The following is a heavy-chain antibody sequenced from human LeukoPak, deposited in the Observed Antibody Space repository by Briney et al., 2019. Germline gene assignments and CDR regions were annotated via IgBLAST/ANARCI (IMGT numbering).Heavy chain of an antibody. J-gene: IGHJ4*02. D-gene: IGHD6-19*01. V-gene: IGHV5-10-1*01. CDR1: GYSLTSYW. CDR3: ARHPIAVAGPLVH. Sequence: GESPKTLCKGFGYSLTSYWNSRGRQMPGKGLEWMGRIDPSDSYTNYSPSFQGHVTISADKSISTAYLQWNSLKASDTAVYYCARHPIAVAGPLVHWGQGTLVTVSS. CDR2: IDPSDSYT.